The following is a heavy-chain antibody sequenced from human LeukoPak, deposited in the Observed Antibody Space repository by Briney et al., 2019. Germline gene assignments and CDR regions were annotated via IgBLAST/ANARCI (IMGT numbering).Heavy chain of an antibody. CDR1: GGSISSYY. CDR3: ARGADSSGYYSIFYFDY. D-gene: IGHD3-22*01. V-gene: IGHV4-59*01. J-gene: IGHJ4*02. Sequence: PSETLSLTCTVSGGSISSYYWNWIRQPPGKGLEWIGYIYYSGSTNYNPSLKSRVTISVDTSKNQFSLKLSSVTSADTAVYYCARGADSSGYYSIFYFDYWGQGTLVTVSS. CDR2: IYYSGST.